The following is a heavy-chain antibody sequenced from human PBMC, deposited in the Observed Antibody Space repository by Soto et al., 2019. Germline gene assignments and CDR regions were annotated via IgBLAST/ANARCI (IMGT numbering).Heavy chain of an antibody. Sequence: PGESLKISCKVSGYSFTSNWIGSVRQTPGKGLEWMGIIYPRDSDTRYSPSFQGQVTMSVDRSITTAYLQWTSLKASDTAMYYCVIVVVPAANYGMDVWGQGTTVTVSS. CDR1: GYSFTSNW. V-gene: IGHV5-51*01. D-gene: IGHD2-2*01. CDR2: IYPRDSDT. CDR3: VIVVVPAANYGMDV. J-gene: IGHJ6*02.